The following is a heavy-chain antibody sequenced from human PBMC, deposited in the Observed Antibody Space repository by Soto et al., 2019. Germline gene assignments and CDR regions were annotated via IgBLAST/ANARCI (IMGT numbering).Heavy chain of an antibody. CDR1: GYTFTSYG. CDR2: ISAYNGNT. CDR3: ARIWDSSGSDAFDI. V-gene: IGHV1-18*01. Sequence: ASVKVSCKASGYTFTSYGISWVRQAPGQGLEWMGWISAYNGNTNYAQRLQGRVTMTTDTSTSTAYMELRSLRSDDTAVYYCARIWDSSGSDAFDIWGQGTMVTVS. D-gene: IGHD3-22*01. J-gene: IGHJ3*02.